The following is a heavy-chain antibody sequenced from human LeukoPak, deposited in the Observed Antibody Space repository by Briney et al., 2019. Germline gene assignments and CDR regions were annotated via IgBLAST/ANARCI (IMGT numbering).Heavy chain of an antibody. CDR1: GGSISSGDYY. J-gene: IGHJ4*02. Sequence: SSQTLSLTCTVSGGSISSGDYYWSWIRQPPGKGLEWIGYIYYSGSTYYNPSLKSRVTISVDTSKNQFSLKLSSVTAADTAVYFCARDAPGIAAAGVYWGQGTLVTVSS. CDR2: IYYSGST. V-gene: IGHV4-30-4*01. CDR3: ARDAPGIAAAGVY. D-gene: IGHD6-13*01.